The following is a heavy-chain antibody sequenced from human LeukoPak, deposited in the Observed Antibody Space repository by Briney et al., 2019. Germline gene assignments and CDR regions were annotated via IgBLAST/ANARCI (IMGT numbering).Heavy chain of an antibody. CDR1: GFTFSSYA. J-gene: IGHJ4*02. V-gene: IGHV3-23*01. D-gene: IGHD5-24*01. CDR2: ISGSGGST. CDR3: AKDMTSGDGYNNFDY. Sequence: QPGGSLRLSCAASGFTFSSYAMSWVRQTPGKGLEWVSAISGSGGSTYYADSVKGRFTISRANSKNTLYLQMNSLRAEDTAVYYCAKDMTSGDGYNNFDYWGQGTLVTVSS.